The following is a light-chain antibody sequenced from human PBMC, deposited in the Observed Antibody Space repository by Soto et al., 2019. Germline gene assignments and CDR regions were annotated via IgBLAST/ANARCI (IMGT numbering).Light chain of an antibody. J-gene: IGKJ1*01. V-gene: IGKV1-8*01. Sequence: AIRMTQSPSSLSASTGDRVTITCRASQGISNYLAWYQQRPGKAPRVLIHAASTLQGGVPSRFCGSGSGTYFTLTITYLQSEDFATYYCQHYYTYPWTFGQGTRVEIK. CDR3: QHYYTYPWT. CDR1: QGISNY. CDR2: AAS.